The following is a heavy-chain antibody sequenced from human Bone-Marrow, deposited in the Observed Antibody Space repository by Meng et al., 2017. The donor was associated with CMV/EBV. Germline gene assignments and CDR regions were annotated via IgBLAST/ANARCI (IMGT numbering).Heavy chain of an antibody. CDR3: ARDSTIFGVVDH. CDR2: INPNSGGT. J-gene: IGHJ5*02. D-gene: IGHD3-3*01. Sequence: ASVKVSCKASGYTFSAYYMHWVRQAPGQRLEWMGWINPNSGGTNYAQKFQGRVTMTRDTSISTAYMELSRLRSDDTAVYYCARDSTIFGVVDHWGQGTLVTVSS. CDR1: GYTFSAYY. V-gene: IGHV1-2*02.